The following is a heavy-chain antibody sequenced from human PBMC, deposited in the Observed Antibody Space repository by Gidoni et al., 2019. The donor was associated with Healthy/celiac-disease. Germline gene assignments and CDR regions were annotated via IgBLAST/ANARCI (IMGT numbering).Heavy chain of an antibody. CDR3: AKDQIYCSGGSCRFWQSYYFDY. CDR2: ISGSGGST. D-gene: IGHD2-15*01. Sequence: EVQLLESGGGLVQPGGSLRLSCAASGFTFSSYAMSWVRQAPGKGLEWVSAISGSGGSTYYADSVKGRFTISRDNSKNTLYLQMNSLRAEDTAVYYCAKDQIYCSGGSCRFWQSYYFDYWGQGTLVTVSS. CDR1: GFTFSSYA. J-gene: IGHJ4*02. V-gene: IGHV3-23*01.